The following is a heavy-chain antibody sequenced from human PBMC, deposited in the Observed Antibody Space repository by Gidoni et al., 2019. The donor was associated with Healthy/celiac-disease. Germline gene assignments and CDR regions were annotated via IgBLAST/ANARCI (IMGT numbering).Heavy chain of an antibody. J-gene: IGHJ5*02. CDR1: GGSFSGYY. V-gene: IGHV4-34*01. CDR3: ARELTVVTHQNNWFDP. CDR2: INHSGST. Sequence: QVQLQQWGAGLLKPSETLSLTCAVYGGSFSGYYWSWIRQPPGKGLEWIGEINHSGSTNYNPSLKSRVTISVDTSKNQFSLKLSSVTAADTAVYYCARELTVVTHQNNWFDPWGQGTLVTVSS. D-gene: IGHD2-15*01.